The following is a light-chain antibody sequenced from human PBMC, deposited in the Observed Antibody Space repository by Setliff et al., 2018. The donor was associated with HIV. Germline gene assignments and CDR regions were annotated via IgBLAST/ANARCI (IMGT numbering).Light chain of an antibody. V-gene: IGLV2-14*01. CDR3: SSYAITNTLP. CDR2: EVR. CDR1: SRDVGGYNY. J-gene: IGLJ1*01. Sequence: SVLTQPASVSGSPGQSITISCTGTSRDVGGYNYVSWYQQHPGKAPKLIIYEVRNRPSGVSSHFSGSKSGNTASLTISGLQTEDEADYYCSSYAITNTLPFGTGTKVTVL.